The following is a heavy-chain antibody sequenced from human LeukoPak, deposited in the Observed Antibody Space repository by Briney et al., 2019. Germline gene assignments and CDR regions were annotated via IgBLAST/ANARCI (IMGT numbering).Heavy chain of an antibody. CDR3: ARALRYCSSTSCSSEYFQH. V-gene: IGHV4-61*02. D-gene: IGHD2-2*01. CDR1: GGSISSGSYY. Sequence: PSETLSLTCTVSGGSISSGSYYWSWIRQPAGKGLEWIGRIYTSGSTNYNPSLKSRVTISVDTSKNQFSLELSSVTAADTAVYYCARALRYCSSTSCSSEYFQHWGQGTLVTVSS. J-gene: IGHJ1*01. CDR2: IYTSGST.